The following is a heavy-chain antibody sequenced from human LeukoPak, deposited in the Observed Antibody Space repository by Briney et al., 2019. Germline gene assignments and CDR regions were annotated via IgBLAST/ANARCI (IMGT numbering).Heavy chain of an antibody. CDR1: GGSISSSSYY. CDR3: ARRSIAAAGVKYFQH. Sequence: SETLSLTCTVSGGSISSSSYYWGWIRQPPGKGLEWIGSIYYSGSTYYNPSLKSRVTISVDTSKNQFSLKLSSVTAADTAVYYCARRSIAAAGVKYFQHWGQGTLVTVSS. J-gene: IGHJ1*01. CDR2: IYYSGST. D-gene: IGHD6-13*01. V-gene: IGHV4-39*07.